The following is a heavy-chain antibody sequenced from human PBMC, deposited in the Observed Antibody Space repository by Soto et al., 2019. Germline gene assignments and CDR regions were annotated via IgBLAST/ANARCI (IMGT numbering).Heavy chain of an antibody. D-gene: IGHD5-12*01. Sequence: QSGGSLRLSCTASGFTFSSYWMHWVRQAPGKGLIWVSRINGDGRTTSYADSVKGRFTISRDNAKNTVYLQMNSLRAEDTAVYYCASSRLLRLDYWGQGALVTXSS. V-gene: IGHV3-74*01. CDR1: GFTFSSYW. J-gene: IGHJ4*02. CDR3: ASSRLLRLDY. CDR2: INGDGRTT.